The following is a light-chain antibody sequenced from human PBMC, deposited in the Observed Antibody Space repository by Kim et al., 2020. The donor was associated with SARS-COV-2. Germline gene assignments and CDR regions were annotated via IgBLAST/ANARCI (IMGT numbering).Light chain of an antibody. V-gene: IGKV1-8*01. CDR2: AAS. CDR3: QQYYSYPQYT. Sequence: AIRMTQSPSSFSASTGDRVTITCRASQGISSYLAWYQQKPGKAPKLLIYAASTLQSGVPSRFSGSGSGTDFTLTISCLHSEDFATYYCQQYYSYPQYTFGQGTKLEI. CDR1: QGISSY. J-gene: IGKJ2*01.